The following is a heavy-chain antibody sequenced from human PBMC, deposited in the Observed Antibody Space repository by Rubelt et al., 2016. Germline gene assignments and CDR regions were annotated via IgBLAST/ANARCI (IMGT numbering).Heavy chain of an antibody. D-gene: IGHD2-8*01. Sequence: QLQLQESGPGLVKPSETLSLTCTVSGGSISSTDRYYWGWIRQPPGKGLEWIGSIYYSGGTYYNPSLKSRVTISMDTSKNQFSLKVSAVSAADTAVYYCARGFASTWYYFDYWGQGTLVTVSS. CDR3: ARGFASTWYYFDY. CDR1: GGSISSTDRYY. V-gene: IGHV4-39*07. CDR2: IYYSGGT. J-gene: IGHJ4*02.